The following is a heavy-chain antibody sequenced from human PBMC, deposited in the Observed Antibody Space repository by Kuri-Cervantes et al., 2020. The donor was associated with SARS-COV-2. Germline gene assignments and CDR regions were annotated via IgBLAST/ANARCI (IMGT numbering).Heavy chain of an antibody. CDR3: ARSAVRMVRGVTHY. J-gene: IGHJ4*02. CDR1: GGSISSYY. D-gene: IGHD3-10*01. V-gene: IGHV4-34*01. CDR2: INHSGST. Sequence: SETLSLTCTVSGGSISSYYWSWIRQPPGKGLEWIGEINHSGSTNYNPSLKSRVTISVDTSKNQFSLKLSSVTAADTAVYYCARSAVRMVRGVTHYWGQGTLVTVSS.